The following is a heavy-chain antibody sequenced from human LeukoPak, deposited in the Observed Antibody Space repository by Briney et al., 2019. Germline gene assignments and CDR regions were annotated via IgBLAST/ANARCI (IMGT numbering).Heavy chain of an antibody. CDR1: GGSISGYY. Sequence: KASETLSLTCTVSGGSISGYYWSWIRQPPGQGLEWIGYIYYSGSTNYNPSLKSRVTISVDTSKNQFSLKLSSVTAADTAVYYCARDRGSYPYYFDYWGQGTLVTVSS. CDR2: IYYSGST. D-gene: IGHD1-26*01. J-gene: IGHJ4*02. CDR3: ARDRGSYPYYFDY. V-gene: IGHV4-59*12.